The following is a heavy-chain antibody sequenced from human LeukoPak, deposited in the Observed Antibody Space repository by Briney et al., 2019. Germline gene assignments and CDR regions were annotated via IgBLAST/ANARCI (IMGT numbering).Heavy chain of an antibody. CDR1: GFTYSHYG. J-gene: IGHJ4*02. D-gene: IGHD4-11*01. Sequence: GGSLRLSCTASGFTYSHYGMHWVRQAPGKGLEWVAEIWSDGTEKHYSDAVKGRFTISRDNFGNTLYLQMNSLRGDDTAVYYCARDAERGFDYSNSLKYWGQGTLVTVSS. CDR2: IWSDGTEK. V-gene: IGHV3-33*08. CDR3: ARDAERGFDYSNSLKY.